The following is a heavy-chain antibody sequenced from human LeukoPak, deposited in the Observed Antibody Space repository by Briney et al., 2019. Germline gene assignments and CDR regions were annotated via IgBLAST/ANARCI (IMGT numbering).Heavy chain of an antibody. D-gene: IGHD3-10*01. CDR3: ATIITMVRGVRDY. Sequence: GGSLRLSCAASGFTFSSYAMSWVRQAPGKGLEWVSAISGSGGSTYYADSVKGRVTISRDNSKNTLYLQMNSLRAEDTAVYYCATIITMVRGVRDYWGQGTLVTVSS. V-gene: IGHV3-23*01. CDR2: ISGSGGST. J-gene: IGHJ4*02. CDR1: GFTFSSYA.